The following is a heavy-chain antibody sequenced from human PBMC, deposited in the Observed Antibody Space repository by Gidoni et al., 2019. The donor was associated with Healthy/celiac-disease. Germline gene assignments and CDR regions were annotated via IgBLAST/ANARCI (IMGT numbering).Heavy chain of an antibody. D-gene: IGHD2-2*01. V-gene: IGHV4-34*01. CDR2: INHSGST. J-gene: IGHJ6*02. CDR3: ARGRRPRYCSSTSCYPPVYYYGMDV. Sequence: QVQLQQWGAGLLKPSETLSLTCAVYGGSFSGSYWSWIRQPPGKGLEWIGEINHSGSTNYNPSIKSRVTISVDTSKNQFSLKLSSVTAADTAVYYCARGRRPRYCSSTSCYPPVYYYGMDVWGQGTTVTVSS. CDR1: GGSFSGSY.